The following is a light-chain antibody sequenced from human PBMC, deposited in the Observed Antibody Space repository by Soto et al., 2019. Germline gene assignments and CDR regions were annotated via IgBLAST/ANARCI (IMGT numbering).Light chain of an antibody. CDR2: AAS. V-gene: IGKV1-39*01. Sequence: DIQMTQSPSSLSASVGDRVTITCRASQSISRFLNWYQQKSGKPPQLLIYAASSLQSGVPSRFSGSGSGTDFTLTISSLQPEDFAIYYCQQTYINPPWTVGQGSKVEIK. J-gene: IGKJ1*01. CDR1: QSISRF. CDR3: QQTYINPPWT.